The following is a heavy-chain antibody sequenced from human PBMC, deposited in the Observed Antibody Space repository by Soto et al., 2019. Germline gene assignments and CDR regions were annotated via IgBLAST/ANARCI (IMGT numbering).Heavy chain of an antibody. V-gene: IGHV4-38-2*01. CDR1: TYYLSPYY. D-gene: IGHD1-1*01. CDR2: IWHSGNS. CDR3: ARQDDGGMDV. J-gene: IGHJ6*02. Sequence: ELLSLTCVISTYYLSPYYWGWIRQSPGKGLEWVGSIWHSGNSHYNPSLKSRITLSIETSKKLLSLNLTSVSAADTDVYYCARQDDGGMDVWGQGTTVTVSS.